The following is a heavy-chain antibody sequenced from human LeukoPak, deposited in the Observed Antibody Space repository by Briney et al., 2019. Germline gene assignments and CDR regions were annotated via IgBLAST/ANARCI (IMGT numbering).Heavy chain of an antibody. CDR3: ARTTEQQLSRAEYFQH. J-gene: IGHJ1*01. V-gene: IGHV4-59*01. D-gene: IGHD6-13*01. CDR1: GDSISNYY. CDR2: IYYSGST. Sequence: SETLSLTCTVSGDSISNYYWSWIRQPPGKGLEWIGYIYYSGSTNYNPSLKSRVTISVDTSKNQFSLKLSSVTAADTAVYYCARTTEQQLSRAEYFQHWGQGTLVTVSS.